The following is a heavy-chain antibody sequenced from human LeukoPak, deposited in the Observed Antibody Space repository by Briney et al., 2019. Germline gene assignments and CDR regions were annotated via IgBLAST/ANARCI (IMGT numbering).Heavy chain of an antibody. Sequence: SETLSLTCTVSGGSISSYYWSWIRQPPGKGLEWIGYIYYSGSTNYNPSLKSRVTISVDTSKNQFSLKLSSVTAADTAVYYCARGRAPRYYDFWSGYYRVDYYYGMDVWGQGTTVTVSS. CDR3: ARGRAPRYYDFWSGYYRVDYYYGMDV. CDR2: IYYSGST. D-gene: IGHD3-3*01. CDR1: GGSISSYY. V-gene: IGHV4-59*01. J-gene: IGHJ6*02.